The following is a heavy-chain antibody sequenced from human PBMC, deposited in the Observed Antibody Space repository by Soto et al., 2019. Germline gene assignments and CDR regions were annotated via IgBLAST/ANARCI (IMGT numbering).Heavy chain of an antibody. CDR3: ARAPSEYIWGSYLRYYEY. D-gene: IGHD3-16*01. J-gene: IGHJ4*02. CDR2: ISGTTGHA. V-gene: IGHV3-23*01. Sequence: EVQILESGGGLVQPGGSLRLSCAASGFPFSNYAMAWVRQAPGQGLEWVSAISGTTGHAFYADSVKDRFTIPRDNSKNTLYLQMDSLRAEDTAVYHCARAPSEYIWGSYLRYYEYWGQGTLVTVSS. CDR1: GFPFSNYA.